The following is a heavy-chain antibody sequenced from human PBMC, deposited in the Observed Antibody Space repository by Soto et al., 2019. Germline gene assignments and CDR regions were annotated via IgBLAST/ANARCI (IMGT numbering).Heavy chain of an antibody. D-gene: IGHD3-22*01. CDR2: ISYDGSDK. J-gene: IGHJ6*02. CDR3: ERDRRYDSNTYYLTSGMDV. V-gene: IGHV3-30-3*01. Sequence: GGSRRLSCAASAFTFSSYAMHWVRQAPGKGLDWVAVISYDGSDKYYADSVKGRFTVSRDNSKNTLYLQMNSLRADDTSVHVCERDRRYDSNTYYLTSGMDVWGQGTTVTVSS. CDR1: AFTFSSYA.